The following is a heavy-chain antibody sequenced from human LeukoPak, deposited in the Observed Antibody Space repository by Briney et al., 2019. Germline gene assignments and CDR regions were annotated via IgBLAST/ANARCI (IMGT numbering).Heavy chain of an antibody. CDR3: ARGGNYYGMDV. D-gene: IGHD1-26*01. CDR1: GGSISSGDYY. CDR2: IYYSGST. V-gene: IGHV4-30-4*01. J-gene: IGHJ6*02. Sequence: SETLSLTCTVSGGSISSGDYYWSWIRQPPGKGLEWIGYIYYSGSTYYNPSLKSRVTISVDTSKNQFSLKLSSVTAADTAVYYCARGGNYYGMDVWGQGTTVTVSS.